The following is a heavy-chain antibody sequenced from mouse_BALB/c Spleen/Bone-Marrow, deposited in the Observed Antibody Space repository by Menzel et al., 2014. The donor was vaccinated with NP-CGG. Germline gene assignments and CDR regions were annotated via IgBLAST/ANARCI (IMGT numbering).Heavy chain of an antibody. CDR2: ISTYSGNT. Sequence: QVTLKVSGPELVRPEVSVKISCKGSGYTFTDYAMHWVKQSHAKSLEWIGVISTYSGNTNYNQKFKGKATMTVDKSSSTAYMELARLTSEDSAIYYCARGNRYDGAWFAYWGQGTLVTVSA. V-gene: IGHV1-67*01. CDR1: GYTFTDYA. CDR3: ARGNRYDGAWFAY. J-gene: IGHJ3*01. D-gene: IGHD2-14*01.